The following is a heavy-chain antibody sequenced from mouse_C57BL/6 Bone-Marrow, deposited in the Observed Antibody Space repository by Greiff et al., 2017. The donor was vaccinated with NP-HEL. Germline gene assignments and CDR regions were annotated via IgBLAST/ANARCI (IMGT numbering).Heavy chain of an antibody. Sequence: QVHVKQSGAELVKPGASVKMSCKASGYTFTSYWITWVKQRPGQGLEWIGDIYPGSGSTNYNEKFKSKATLTVDTSSSTAYMQLSSLTSEDSAVYYCARHDYGSSHAYWGQGTLVTVSA. D-gene: IGHD1-1*01. J-gene: IGHJ3*01. CDR2: IYPGSGST. CDR1: GYTFTSYW. CDR3: ARHDYGSSHAY. V-gene: IGHV1-55*01.